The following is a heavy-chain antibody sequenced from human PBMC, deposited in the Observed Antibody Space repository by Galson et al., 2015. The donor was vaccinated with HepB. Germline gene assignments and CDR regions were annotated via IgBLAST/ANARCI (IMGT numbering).Heavy chain of an antibody. V-gene: IGHV4-4*07. J-gene: IGHJ6*02. Sequence: LSLTCTVSGDSINNYYWTWIRQPAGKGLEWIGRTYSGGSTRYNPSLKNGVTISIDTSKNQFSLTLTSVTAADTAVYYCARSPPERVAPFYHYGMDVWGRGTTVTVSS. CDR2: TYSGGST. CDR3: ARSPPERVAPFYHYGMDV. CDR1: GDSINNYY. D-gene: IGHD1-1*01.